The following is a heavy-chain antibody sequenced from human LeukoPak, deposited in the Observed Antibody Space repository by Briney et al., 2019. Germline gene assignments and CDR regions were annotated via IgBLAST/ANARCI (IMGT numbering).Heavy chain of an antibody. V-gene: IGHV4-31*03. D-gene: IGHD3-10*01. J-gene: IGHJ4*02. CDR3: ARVSYYGSGRYFDY. CDR1: GGSISSGGYY. Sequence: SETLSLTCTVSGGSISSGGYYWSWIRQHPGKGLEWIGYIYYSGSTYYNPSLKSRVTISVDTSKNQFSLKLSSVTAADTAVYYCARVSYYGSGRYFDYWGQGTLVTVSS. CDR2: IYYSGST.